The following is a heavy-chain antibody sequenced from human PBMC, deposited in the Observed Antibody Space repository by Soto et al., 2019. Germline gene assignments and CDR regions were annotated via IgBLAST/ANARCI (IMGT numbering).Heavy chain of an antibody. CDR3: ASPVGYCSGGSCYMVY. J-gene: IGHJ4*02. Sequence: GGSLRLSCAASGFTFSSYAMSWVRQAPGKGLEWVSAISGSGGSTYYADSVKGRFTISRDNSKNTLYLQMNSLRAEDTAVYYCASPVGYCSGGSCYMVYWGQGTLVTVSS. CDR2: ISGSGGST. V-gene: IGHV3-23*01. CDR1: GFTFSSYA. D-gene: IGHD2-15*01.